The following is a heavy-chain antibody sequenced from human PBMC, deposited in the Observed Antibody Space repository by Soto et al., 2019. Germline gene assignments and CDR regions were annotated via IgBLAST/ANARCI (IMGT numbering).Heavy chain of an antibody. CDR2: INHSGST. V-gene: IGHV4-34*01. CDR3: ARGDYYGSGRGYYYYYGMDV. D-gene: IGHD3-10*01. Sequence: SETLSLTCAVYGGSFSGYYWSWVRPPPGKGREWIGEINHSGSTNYNPSLKSRVTISVETSKNQFSLKLSSVTAADTAVYYCARGDYYGSGRGYYYYYGMDVWGQGTTVTVSS. J-gene: IGHJ6*02. CDR1: GGSFSGYY.